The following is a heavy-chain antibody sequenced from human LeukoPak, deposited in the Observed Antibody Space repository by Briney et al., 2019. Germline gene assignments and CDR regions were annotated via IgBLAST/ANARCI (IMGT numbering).Heavy chain of an antibody. J-gene: IGHJ4*02. CDR3: ARGSLDYSNLNFDY. V-gene: IGHV1-69*13. CDR1: GYTFTDYT. CDR2: IIPIFGTA. Sequence: ASVKVSCKAFGYTFTDYTMNWVRQAPGQGLEWMGGIIPIFGTANHAQKFQGRVTITADESTSTAYMELSSLRSEDTAVYYCARGSLDYSNLNFDYWGQGTLVTVSS. D-gene: IGHD4-11*01.